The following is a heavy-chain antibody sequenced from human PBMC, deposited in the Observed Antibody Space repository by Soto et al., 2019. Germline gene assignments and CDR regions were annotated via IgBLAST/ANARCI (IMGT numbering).Heavy chain of an antibody. Sequence: SETLSLTCTVSGGSISSYNWTWIRQPPGKGLEWIGYIYYSGSTNYNPSLKSRVTISVDTSKNQFSLKLSSVTAADTAVYYCARLCSDGYSYGMGDYYGMDVWGQGTTVTVSS. J-gene: IGHJ6*02. CDR2: IYYSGST. V-gene: IGHV4-59*01. CDR1: GGSISSYN. D-gene: IGHD5-18*01. CDR3: ARLCSDGYSYGMGDYYGMDV.